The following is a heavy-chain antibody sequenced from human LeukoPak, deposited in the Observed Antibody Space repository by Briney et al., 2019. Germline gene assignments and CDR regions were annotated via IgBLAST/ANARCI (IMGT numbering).Heavy chain of an antibody. CDR2: ISGSGGNT. V-gene: IGHV3-23*01. J-gene: IGHJ4*02. Sequence: GESLKISCAASGFTLRSHAMSWVRQAPGKGLEWVSGISGSGGNTYYVDSVKGRFTISRDNSKNTLYLQMNSLKTEDTAVYYCVTHRPWRGVYWGQGTLVTVSS. CDR1: GFTLRSHA. CDR3: VTHRPWRGVY. D-gene: IGHD3-10*01.